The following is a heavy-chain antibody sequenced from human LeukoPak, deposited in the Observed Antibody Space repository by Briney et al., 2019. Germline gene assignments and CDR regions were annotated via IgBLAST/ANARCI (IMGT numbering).Heavy chain of an antibody. J-gene: IGHJ5*02. Sequence: ASVKVSCKASGGTFSSYAISWVRQAPGQGLEWMGGIIPIFGTANYAQEFQGRVTITADESTSTAYMELSSLRSEDTAVYYCARAVDATGVSWFDPWGQGTLVTVSS. CDR3: ARAVDATGVSWFDP. D-gene: IGHD2-15*01. CDR2: IIPIFGTA. CDR1: GGTFSSYA. V-gene: IGHV1-69*13.